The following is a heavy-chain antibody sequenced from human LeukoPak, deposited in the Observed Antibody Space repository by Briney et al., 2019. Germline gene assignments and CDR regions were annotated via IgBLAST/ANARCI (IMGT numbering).Heavy chain of an antibody. D-gene: IGHD5-12*01. J-gene: IGHJ4*02. Sequence: ASVKVSCTLSVYTLTELSMHWVRQAPGKGLEWMGGFDPEDGETIYAQKFQGRVTMTEDTSTDTAYMELSSLRSEDTAVYYCATSASGYSGYDYNYWGQGTLVTVSS. CDR2: FDPEDGET. CDR3: ATSASGYSGYDYNY. CDR1: VYTLTELS. V-gene: IGHV1-24*01.